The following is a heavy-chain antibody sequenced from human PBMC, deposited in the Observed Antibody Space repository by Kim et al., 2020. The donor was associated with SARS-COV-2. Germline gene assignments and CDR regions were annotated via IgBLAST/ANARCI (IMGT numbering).Heavy chain of an antibody. CDR3: AKDLIGGLPDYFDY. Sequence: GGSLRLSCAVSEFTFSSYAMSWVRQAPGKGLEWVSGIRPNGGGTYYADSVKGRFTNSRDDSSNTLYLQMDSLRAEDTAIYYCAKDLIGGLPDYFDYWGQGTLVTVSS. D-gene: IGHD3-16*01. CDR2: IRPNGGGT. V-gene: IGHV3-23*01. J-gene: IGHJ4*02. CDR1: EFTFSSYA.